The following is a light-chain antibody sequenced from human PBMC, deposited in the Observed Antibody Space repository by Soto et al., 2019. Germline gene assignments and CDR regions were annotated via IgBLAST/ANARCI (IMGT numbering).Light chain of an antibody. CDR2: GTS. Sequence: EIVLTQSPGTLSLSPGETATLSCRASQTIGRNYLAWYQQKPGQAPRLLIFGTSTRATGIPDRFSGSGSGTDLTLSISRLEPEDFAVYYCQQYANSPLLTFGGGTKVEIK. CDR1: QTIGRNY. J-gene: IGKJ4*01. V-gene: IGKV3-20*01. CDR3: QQYANSPLLT.